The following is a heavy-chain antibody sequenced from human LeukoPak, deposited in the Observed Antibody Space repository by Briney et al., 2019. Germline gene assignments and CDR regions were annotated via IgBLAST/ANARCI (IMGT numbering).Heavy chain of an antibody. CDR2: IYYSGST. J-gene: IGHJ4*02. CDR1: GGSIGSGSYY. D-gene: IGHD1-26*01. Sequence: TSETLSLTCTVSGGSIGSGSYYWGWIRQPPGKGLNWIGSIYYSGSTYYNPSLKSRVTISIDTSKNQFSLRLNSVTAADTAMYYCAKSGGYGLIDYWGQGTRVTVSS. V-gene: IGHV4-39*01. CDR3: AKSGGYGLIDY.